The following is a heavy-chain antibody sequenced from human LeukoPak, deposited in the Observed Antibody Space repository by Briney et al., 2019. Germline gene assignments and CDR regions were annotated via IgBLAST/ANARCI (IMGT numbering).Heavy chain of an antibody. V-gene: IGHV4-38-2*02. CDR1: GYSISSGHY. CDR3: ARDLRYYFDSSGYFYLGFDY. CDR2: IYHSGNT. J-gene: IGHJ4*02. Sequence: SETLSLTCAVSGYSISSGHYWAWVRQPPGKGLEWIGSIYHSGNTYYNPSLKSRVSISVDTPKNQFSLKLTSMTAADTAVYYCARDLRYYFDSSGYFYLGFDYWGQGTLVTVSS. D-gene: IGHD3-22*01.